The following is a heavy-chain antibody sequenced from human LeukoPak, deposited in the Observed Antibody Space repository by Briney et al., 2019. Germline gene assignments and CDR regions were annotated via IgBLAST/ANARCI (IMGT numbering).Heavy chain of an antibody. V-gene: IGHV3-30*02. CDR3: AKGFGLLWFGEFDY. CDR2: IRYDGSNK. CDR1: GFTFSSYG. Sequence: GGSLRLSCAASGFTFSSYGMHWVRQAPGKGLEWVAFIRYDGSNKYYADSVKGRFTISRDNSKNTLYLQMNSLGAEDTAVYYCAKGFGLLWFGEFDYWGQGTLVTVSS. D-gene: IGHD3-10*01. J-gene: IGHJ4*02.